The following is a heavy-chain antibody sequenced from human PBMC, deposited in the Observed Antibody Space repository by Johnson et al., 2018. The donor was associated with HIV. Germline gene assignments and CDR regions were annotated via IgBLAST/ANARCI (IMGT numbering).Heavy chain of an antibody. V-gene: IGHV3-11*04. CDR3: ARRVEGRRSANDAFDI. CDR1: GFTFSDYY. J-gene: IGHJ3*02. D-gene: IGHD1-1*01. CDR2: ISSSCSTI. Sequence: QMQLVESGGGLVKPGGSLRLSCAASGFTFSDYYMSWIRQAPGKGLEWVSYISSSCSTISYADSVKGRFTISRDNAKNSLYLQMNSLGAEDTAGYYCARRVEGRRSANDAFDIWGQGTMVTVSS.